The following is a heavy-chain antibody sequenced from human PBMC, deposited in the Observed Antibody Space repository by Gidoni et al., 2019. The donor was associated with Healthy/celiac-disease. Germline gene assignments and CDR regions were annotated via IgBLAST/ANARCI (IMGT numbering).Heavy chain of an antibody. V-gene: IGHV3-21*01. CDR1: GFTFSSYS. CDR2: ISSSSSYI. J-gene: IGHJ4*02. Sequence: EVQLVESGGGLVKPGGSLRLSCAASGFTFSSYSMNWVRQAPGKGLEWVSSISSSSSYIYYADSVKGRFTISRDNAKNSLYLQMNSLRAEDTAVYYCAREVTAINYFDYWGQGTLVTVSS. D-gene: IGHD5-18*01. CDR3: AREVTAINYFDY.